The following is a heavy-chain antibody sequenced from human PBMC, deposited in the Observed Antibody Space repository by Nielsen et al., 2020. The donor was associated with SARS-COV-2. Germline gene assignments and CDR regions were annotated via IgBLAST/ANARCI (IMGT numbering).Heavy chain of an antibody. CDR3: ARDPDFSDYYYMDV. J-gene: IGHJ6*03. D-gene: IGHD3-3*01. Sequence: GESLKISCAASGFTFSSYGVHWVRQAPGKGLEWVAVISYDGSNKYYADSVKGRFTISRDNAKNSLYLQMNSLRAEDTAVYYCARDPDFSDYYYMDVWGKGTTVTVSS. V-gene: IGHV3-30*03. CDR2: ISYDGSNK. CDR1: GFTFSSYG.